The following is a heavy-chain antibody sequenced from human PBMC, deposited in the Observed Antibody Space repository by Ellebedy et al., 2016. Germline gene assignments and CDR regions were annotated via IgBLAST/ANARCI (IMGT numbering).Heavy chain of an antibody. V-gene: IGHV3-33*01. CDR3: AREVLRYFDWLLYPPHGMDV. J-gene: IGHJ6*02. D-gene: IGHD3-9*01. Sequence: GESLKISCAASGFTFSSYGMHWVRQAPGKGLEWVAVIWYDGSNKYYADSVKGRFTISRDNSKNTLYLQMNSLRAEDTAVYYCAREVLRYFDWLLYPPHGMDVWGQGTTVTVSS. CDR1: GFTFSSYG. CDR2: IWYDGSNK.